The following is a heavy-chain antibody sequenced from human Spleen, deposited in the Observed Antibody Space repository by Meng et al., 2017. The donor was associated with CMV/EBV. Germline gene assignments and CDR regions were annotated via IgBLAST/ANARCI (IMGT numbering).Heavy chain of an antibody. D-gene: IGHD1-1*01. CDR1: GYSISRGYY. Sequence: SETLSLTCTVSGYSISRGYYWAWIRLPPGKGLEWIGSIYHSGSTFYYPSLKSRVTISVDTSQNQFSLKLSSVTAADTALYYCARGWNDGYFDYWGQGTPVTVSS. J-gene: IGHJ4*02. CDR2: IYHSGST. CDR3: ARGWNDGYFDY. V-gene: IGHV4-38-2*02.